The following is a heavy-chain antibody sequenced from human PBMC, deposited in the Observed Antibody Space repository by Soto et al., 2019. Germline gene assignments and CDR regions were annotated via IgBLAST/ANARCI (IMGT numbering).Heavy chain of an antibody. J-gene: IGHJ3*02. Sequence: GRSLRLSCAASGFTYNTYARSWVRQATGQGLEWVSAICGSGFSAYYADSVKGRFSISSDSSKKTLFLQMSSLRADDTAVYFCATFTFGRPFDTWGQGTMVTVSS. CDR2: ICGSGFSA. D-gene: IGHD3-16*01. V-gene: IGHV3-23*01. CDR3: ATFTFGRPFDT. CDR1: GFTYNTYA.